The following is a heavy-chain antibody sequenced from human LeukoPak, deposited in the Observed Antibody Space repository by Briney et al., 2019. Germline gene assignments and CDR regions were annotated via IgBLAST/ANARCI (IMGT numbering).Heavy chain of an antibody. CDR2: IYPGDSDT. CDR3: ARMTQAGYYYYGMDV. Sequence: AGESLKISCKGSGYSFSTYRIAWVRQMPGKGLEWMGSIYPGDSDTRYSPPFQGQVTISADKSISTAFLQWSSLKASDTAMYYCARMTQAGYYYYGMDVWGQGTTVTVSS. D-gene: IGHD6-19*01. V-gene: IGHV5-51*01. J-gene: IGHJ6*02. CDR1: GYSFSTYR.